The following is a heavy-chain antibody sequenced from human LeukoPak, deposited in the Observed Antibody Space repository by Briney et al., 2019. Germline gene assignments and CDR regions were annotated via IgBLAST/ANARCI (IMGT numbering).Heavy chain of an antibody. J-gene: IGHJ4*02. D-gene: IGHD3-22*01. CDR2: IRSKAYGGTT. Sequence: GGSLRLSCTASGFTFGDYAMSWVRQAPGKGLEWVGFIRSKAYGGTTEYAASVKGRFTISRDDSKSIAYLQMNSLKTEDTAVYYCTRGPNYYDSSGYYPFIDYWGQGTLVTVSS. V-gene: IGHV3-49*04. CDR1: GFTFGDYA. CDR3: TRGPNYYDSSGYYPFIDY.